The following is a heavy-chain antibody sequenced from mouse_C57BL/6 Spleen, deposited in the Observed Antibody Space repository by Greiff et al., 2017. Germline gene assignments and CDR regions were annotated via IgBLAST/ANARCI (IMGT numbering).Heavy chain of an antibody. V-gene: IGHV1-82*01. D-gene: IGHD2-5*01. J-gene: IGHJ4*01. Sequence: VQRVESGPELVKPGASVKISCKASGYAFSSSWMNWVKQRPGKGLEWIGRIYPGDGDTNYNGKFKGKATLTADKSSSTAYMQLSSLTSEDTAVYYCAKLYSNFYAMDYWGQGTSVTVSS. CDR1: GYAFSSSW. CDR2: IYPGDGDT. CDR3: AKLYSNFYAMDY.